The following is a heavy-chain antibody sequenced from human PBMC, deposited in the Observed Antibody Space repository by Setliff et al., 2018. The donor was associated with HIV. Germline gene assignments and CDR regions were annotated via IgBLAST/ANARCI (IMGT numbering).Heavy chain of an antibody. D-gene: IGHD6-19*01. J-gene: IGHJ4*02. CDR1: GYSISSGYY. Sequence: ETLSLTCPVSGYSISSGYYWTFIRQSPGQGLEWIGEVTHSGTTTYDPSLKRRITISVDTSKNQCSLKLTSVTAADMGVYYCARGRKKTLAVSGTRYFDFWGQGTLVTVSS. V-gene: IGHV4-34*01. CDR2: VTHSGTT. CDR3: ARGRKKTLAVSGTRYFDF.